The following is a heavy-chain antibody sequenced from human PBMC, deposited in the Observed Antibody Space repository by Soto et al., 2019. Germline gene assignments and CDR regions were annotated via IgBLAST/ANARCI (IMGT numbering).Heavy chain of an antibody. D-gene: IGHD3-3*01. V-gene: IGHV3-7*01. Sequence: PGGSLRLSCEASGFDFSISWMSWVRQAPGKGLEWVANMKEDGSEKYYADSVRGRFTISRDNAKNSVHLQMNSLRVEDTAVYYCARGFYTDYWGPGGRDTVSS. J-gene: IGHJ4*02. CDR1: GFDFSISW. CDR2: MKEDGSEK. CDR3: ARGFYTDY.